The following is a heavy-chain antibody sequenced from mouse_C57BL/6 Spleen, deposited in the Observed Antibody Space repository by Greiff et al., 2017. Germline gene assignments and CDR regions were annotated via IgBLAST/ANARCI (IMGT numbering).Heavy chain of an antibody. CDR1: GYAFISSW. CDR3: ARSIATVVDWFAY. D-gene: IGHD1-1*01. CDR2: IYPGDGDT. Sequence: VKLMESGPELVQPGASVKISCKASGYAFISSWMNWVKQRPGKGLEWIGRIYPGDGDTNYNGKFKGKATLTADKSSCTAYMQLSSLTSEDSAVYFCARSIATVVDWFAYWGQGTLVTVSA. J-gene: IGHJ3*01. V-gene: IGHV1-82*01.